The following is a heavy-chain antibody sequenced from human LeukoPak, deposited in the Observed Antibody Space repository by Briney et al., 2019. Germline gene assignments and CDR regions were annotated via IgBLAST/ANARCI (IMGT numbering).Heavy chain of an antibody. V-gene: IGHV3-73*01. CDR2: IRSKANSYAT. CDR1: GFTFSGSA. J-gene: IGHJ6*03. D-gene: IGHD6-19*01. Sequence: PGGSLRLSCAASGFTFSGSAMHWVRQASGKGLEWVGRIRSKANSYATAYAASVKGRFTISRDDSKNTAYLQMNSLKTEDTAVYYCTRHSYSSGGYGYYYYMDVWGKGTTVTVSS. CDR3: TRHSYSSGGYGYYYYMDV.